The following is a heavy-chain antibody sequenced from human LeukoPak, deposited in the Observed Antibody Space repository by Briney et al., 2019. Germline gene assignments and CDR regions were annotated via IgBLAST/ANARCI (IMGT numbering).Heavy chain of an antibody. V-gene: IGHV3-23*01. D-gene: IGHD1-7*01. J-gene: IGHJ4*02. CDR2: ISGSGGNT. CDR1: GFTFPNYV. CDR3: AKDGNWNYAKYYFDY. Sequence: QSGGSLRLSCAASGFTFPNYVMSWVRQAPGKGLEWVSGISGSGGNTYYADSVKGRFTISRDNSKNTLYLQMNSLRAEDMALYYCAKDGNWNYAKYYFDYWGQGTLVTVSS.